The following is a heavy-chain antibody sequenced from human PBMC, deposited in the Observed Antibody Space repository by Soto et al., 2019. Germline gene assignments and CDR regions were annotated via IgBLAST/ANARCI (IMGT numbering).Heavy chain of an antibody. J-gene: IGHJ6*03. V-gene: IGHV4-59*01. CDR1: GGSISSYY. CDR2: IYYSGST. D-gene: IGHD4-17*01. CDR3: ARAPTTVTYVDYYYYYYMDV. Sequence: SETLSLTCTVSGGSISSYYWSWIRQPPGKGLEWIGYIYYSGSTNYNPSLKSRVTISVDTSKNQFSLKLSSVTAADTAVYYCARAPTTVTYVDYYYYYYMDVWGKGTTVTVSS.